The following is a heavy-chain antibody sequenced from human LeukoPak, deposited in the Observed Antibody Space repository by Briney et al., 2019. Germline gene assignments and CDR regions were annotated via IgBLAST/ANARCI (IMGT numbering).Heavy chain of an antibody. D-gene: IGHD3-22*01. CDR1: GFTFSSYG. CDR2: ISYDGSNK. Sequence: GRSLRLSCAASGFTFSSYGMHWVRQAPGKGLEWVAVISYDGSNKYYADSVKGRFTISRDNSKNTLYLQMNSLRAEDTAVYYCAKVPPPPHGVKVVVRDDYYYGMDVWGQGTTVTVSS. J-gene: IGHJ6*02. CDR3: AKVPPPPHGVKVVVRDDYYYGMDV. V-gene: IGHV3-30*18.